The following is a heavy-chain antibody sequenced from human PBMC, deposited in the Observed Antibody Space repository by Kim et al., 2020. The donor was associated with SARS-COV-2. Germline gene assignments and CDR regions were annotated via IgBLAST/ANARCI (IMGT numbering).Heavy chain of an antibody. CDR3: SKVRGGIAMANFDD. CDR1: GFPFSTYA. V-gene: IGHV3-23*01. Sequence: GGSLRLSCAAAGFPFSTYAMAWVRQAPEKGPEWVSSIGGNGFSTYYADSVKGRFTISRDNSKNSLFLQMNSLRADDTALYYCSKVRGGIAMANFDDWGQG. CDR2: IGGNGFST. J-gene: IGHJ4*02. D-gene: IGHD2-21*01.